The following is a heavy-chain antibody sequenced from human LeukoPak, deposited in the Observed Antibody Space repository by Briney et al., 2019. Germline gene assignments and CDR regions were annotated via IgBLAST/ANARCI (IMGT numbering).Heavy chain of an antibody. CDR3: AKSLYSYGTFPDY. Sequence: GGSLRLSCAASGFTFSDYYMSWIRQAPGKGLEWVSAISGSGGSTYYADSVKGRFTISRDNSKNTLYLQMNSLRAEDTAVYYCAKSLYSYGTFPDYWGQGTLVTVSS. CDR1: GFTFSDYY. D-gene: IGHD5-18*01. V-gene: IGHV3-23*01. CDR2: ISGSGGST. J-gene: IGHJ4*02.